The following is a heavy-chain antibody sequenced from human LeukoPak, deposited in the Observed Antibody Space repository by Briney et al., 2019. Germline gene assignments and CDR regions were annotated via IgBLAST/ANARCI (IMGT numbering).Heavy chain of an antibody. CDR1: GGSISSGGYY. CDR3: ARGGWSMVRGVIPRYGMDV. J-gene: IGHJ6*04. D-gene: IGHD3-10*01. Sequence: KPSQTLSLTCTVSGGSISSGGYYWSWIRQHPGKSLKWIGYIYYSGSTYYNPSLKSRVTISVDTSKNQFSLKLSSVTAADTAVYYCARGGWSMVRGVIPRYGMDVWGKGTTVTVSS. V-gene: IGHV4-31*03. CDR2: IYYSGST.